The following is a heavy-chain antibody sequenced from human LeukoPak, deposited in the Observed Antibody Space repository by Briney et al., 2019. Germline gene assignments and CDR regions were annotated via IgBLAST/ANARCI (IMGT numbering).Heavy chain of an antibody. J-gene: IGHJ4*02. CDR1: GGSISSYY. V-gene: IGHV4-59*01. CDR3: ARHTHSIARYYFDY. D-gene: IGHD6-13*01. Sequence: SETLSLTCTVSGGSISSYYWSWVRQPPGKGLEWIGHIYSSESTNYNPSLKSRVTMSVDTSSNQFSLNLSSVTAADTAVYYCARHTHSIARYYFDYWGQGTLVTVSS. CDR2: IYSSEST.